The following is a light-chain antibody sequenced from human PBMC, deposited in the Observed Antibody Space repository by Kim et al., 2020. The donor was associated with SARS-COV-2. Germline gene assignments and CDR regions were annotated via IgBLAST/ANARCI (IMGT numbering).Light chain of an antibody. J-gene: IGKJ4*01. CDR3: EKNRRGTPT. CDR2: TAS. V-gene: IGKV1-27*01. Sequence: DIQMTQSPSSLSASVGDRVTITCRASQGISNCLAWYQQKPGKVPYLLIYTASTLQSGVPSRFSGSGSGTDFTLTISSLQPEDVATYYCEKNRRGTPTFGGGTKGDIK. CDR1: QGISNC.